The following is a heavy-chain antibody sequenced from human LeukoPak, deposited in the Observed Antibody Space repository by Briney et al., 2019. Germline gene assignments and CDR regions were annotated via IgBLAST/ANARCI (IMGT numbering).Heavy chain of an antibody. Sequence: GGSLRLSCAASGLTFSNYWMDWVRQAPGKGLEWVANIKQDGSEKNYVDSVKGRFIIPRDNAKNSLYLQMNTLRADDTAVYYCARDGFGTGSNWGQGTLVTVSS. V-gene: IGHV3-7*03. CDR3: ARDGFGTGSN. J-gene: IGHJ4*02. D-gene: IGHD3-16*01. CDR1: GLTFSNYW. CDR2: IKQDGSEK.